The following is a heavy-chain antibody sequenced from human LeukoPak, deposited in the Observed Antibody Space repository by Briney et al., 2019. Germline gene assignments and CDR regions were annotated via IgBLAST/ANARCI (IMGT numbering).Heavy chain of an antibody. Sequence: GGSLRLSCAASGLTFSNYWMDWVRQAPGKGLEWVANIKQDGSEKNYVDSVKGRFIIPRDNAKNSLYLQMNTLRADDTAVYYCARDGFGTGSNWGQGTLVTVSS. V-gene: IGHV3-7*03. CDR3: ARDGFGTGSN. J-gene: IGHJ4*02. D-gene: IGHD3-16*01. CDR1: GLTFSNYW. CDR2: IKQDGSEK.